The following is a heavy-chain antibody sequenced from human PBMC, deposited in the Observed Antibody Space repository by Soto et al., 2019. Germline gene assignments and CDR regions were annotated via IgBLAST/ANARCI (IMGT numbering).Heavy chain of an antibody. CDR2: ISSSGSTI. V-gene: IGHV3-11*01. CDR1: GFTFSDYY. J-gene: IGHJ4*02. Sequence: PGGSLRLSCAASGFTFSDYYMSWIRQAPGKGLEWVSYISSSGSTIYYADSVKGRFTISRDNAKNSLYLQMNSLRAEDTAVCYCARGRVSIAAAGRDFDYWGQGTLVTVSS. CDR3: ARGRVSIAAAGRDFDY. D-gene: IGHD6-13*01.